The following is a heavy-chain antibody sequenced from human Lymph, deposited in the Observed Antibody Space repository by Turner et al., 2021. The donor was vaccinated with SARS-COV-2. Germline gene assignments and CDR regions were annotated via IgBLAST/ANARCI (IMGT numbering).Heavy chain of an antibody. J-gene: IGHJ4*02. V-gene: IGHV3-7*01. D-gene: IGHD1-26*01. CDR1: GFTFSDYW. CDR3: ARMGSSSWYFDY. Sequence: EVQLVESGGGLVPPGGSLRPSRAASGFTFSDYWMGWVRQAPGRGLGWRANITEDGSEKYYVDSVKGRFTISRDNAKNSLVLQMVSLRAEDTAVYYCARMGSSSWYFDYWGQGTLVTVSS. CDR2: ITEDGSEK.